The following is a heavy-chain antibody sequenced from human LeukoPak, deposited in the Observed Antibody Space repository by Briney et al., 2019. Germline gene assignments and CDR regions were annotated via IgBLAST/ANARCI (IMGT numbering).Heavy chain of an antibody. V-gene: IGHV3-23*01. Sequence: QAGGSLRLSCAASGFTLSSYAMSWVRQAPGKGLEWVSAISDSGNTYHADSVKGRFTISRDSSKNTLFLQMNRLRPEDAAVYYCAKAPVTTCRGAYCYPFDYWGQGTLVTVSS. CDR2: ISDSGNT. J-gene: IGHJ4*02. CDR1: GFTLSSYA. CDR3: AKAPVTTCRGAYCYPFDY. D-gene: IGHD2-21*01.